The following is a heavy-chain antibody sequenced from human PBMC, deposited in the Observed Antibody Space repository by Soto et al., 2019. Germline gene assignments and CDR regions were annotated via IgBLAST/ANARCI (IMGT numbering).Heavy chain of an antibody. V-gene: IGHV3-66*01. CDR2: IYSAGSA. CDR1: GLTVRTYH. Sequence: GGSLRLSCAASGLTVRTYHMSWVRQAPGKGLEWVSVIYSAGSADFAASVKVRFTISRDTSKNTLYLQMSSLRAEDTPVYYCGLVHGTTSNDFYTRAQGTVVPVSS. CDR3: GLVHGTTSNDFYT. J-gene: IGHJ1*01. D-gene: IGHD1-1*01.